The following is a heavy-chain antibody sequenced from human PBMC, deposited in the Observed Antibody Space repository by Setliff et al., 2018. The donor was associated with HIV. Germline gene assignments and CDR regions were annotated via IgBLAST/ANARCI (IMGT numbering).Heavy chain of an antibody. Sequence: GASVKVSCKASGGTFSSYAISWVRQAPGQGLEWMGGIIPIFGTANYAQKFQGRVTITTDESTSTAYMELSSLRSEDTAVYYCASYLPWGDYGDDAFDIWGQGTMFTVSS. CDR2: IIPIFGTA. J-gene: IGHJ3*02. CDR3: ASYLPWGDYGDDAFDI. V-gene: IGHV1-69*05. CDR1: GGTFSSYA. D-gene: IGHD4-17*01.